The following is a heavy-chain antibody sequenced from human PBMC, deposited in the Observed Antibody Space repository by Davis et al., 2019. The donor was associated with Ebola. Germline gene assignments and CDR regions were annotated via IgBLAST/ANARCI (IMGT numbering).Heavy chain of an antibody. Sequence: ASVKVSCKASGGTFSSYAISWVRQAPGQGLEWMGWISAYNGNTNYAQKLQGRVTMTTDTSTSTAYMELRSLRSDDTAVYYCAREDPRYYMDVWGKGTTVTVSS. CDR2: ISAYNGNT. CDR1: GGTFSSYA. V-gene: IGHV1-18*01. J-gene: IGHJ6*03. CDR3: AREDPRYYMDV.